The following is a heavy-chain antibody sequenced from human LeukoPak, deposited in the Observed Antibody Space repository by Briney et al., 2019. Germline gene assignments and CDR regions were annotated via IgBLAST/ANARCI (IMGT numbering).Heavy chain of an antibody. J-gene: IGHJ6*02. V-gene: IGHV3-9*01. CDR3: ARGNRDSSGFYFYYGMDV. Sequence: GGSLRLSCAASGFTFDDYAMFWVRQVPGEGLEWVSGISWDSRNIGYAASVKGRFTTSRDNGKKSVYLQINSLRAEDTALYYYARGNRDSSGFYFYYGMDVWGQGTMVTVSS. D-gene: IGHD6-19*01. CDR2: ISWDSRNI. CDR1: GFTFDDYA.